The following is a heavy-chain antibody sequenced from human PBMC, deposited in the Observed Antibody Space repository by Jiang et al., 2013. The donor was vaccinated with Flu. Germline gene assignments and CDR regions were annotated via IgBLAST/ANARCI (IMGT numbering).Heavy chain of an antibody. J-gene: IGHJ4*02. D-gene: IGHD3-3*01. CDR2: YDGSNK. V-gene: IGHV3-30*18. CDR3: AKRGRFWSGYPVYFDY. Sequence: YDGSNKYYADSVKGRFTISRDNSKNTLYLQMNSLRAEDTAVYYCAKRGRFWSGYPVYFDYWGQGTLVTVSS.